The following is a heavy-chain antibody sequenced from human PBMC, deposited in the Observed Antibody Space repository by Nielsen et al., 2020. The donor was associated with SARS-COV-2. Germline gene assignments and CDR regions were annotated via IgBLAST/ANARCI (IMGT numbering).Heavy chain of an antibody. V-gene: IGHV3-30*18. CDR3: AKASRPRDYGDHFDY. J-gene: IGHJ4*02. D-gene: IGHD4-17*01. CDR1: GFSFNNYG. Sequence: GESLKISCAASGFSFNNYGMHWVRQAPGKGLEWVAYISYEGSKQYYADSVKGRFTISRDNSKNTLYLQMNSLRAEDTAVYYCAKASRPRDYGDHFDYWGQGTLVTVSS. CDR2: ISYEGSKQ.